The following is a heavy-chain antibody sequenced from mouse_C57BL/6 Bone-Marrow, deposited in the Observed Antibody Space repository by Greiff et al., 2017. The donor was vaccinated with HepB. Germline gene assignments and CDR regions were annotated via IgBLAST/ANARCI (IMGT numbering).Heavy chain of an antibody. J-gene: IGHJ4*01. CDR2: IDPSDSYT. CDR1: GYTFTSYW. CDR3: ARWPFYYAMDY. V-gene: IGHV1-50*01. Sequence: VQLQQSGAELVKPGASVKLSCKASGYTFTSYWMQWVKQRPGQGLEWIGEIDPSDSYTNYNQKFKGKATLTVDTSSSTAYMQLSSLTSEDSAVYYCARWPFYYAMDYWGQGTSVTVSS.